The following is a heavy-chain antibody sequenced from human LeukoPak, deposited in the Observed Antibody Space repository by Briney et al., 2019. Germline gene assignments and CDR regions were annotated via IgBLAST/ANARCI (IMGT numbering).Heavy chain of an antibody. J-gene: IGHJ4*02. CDR2: INPNSGGT. V-gene: IGHV1-2*02. Sequence: EASVKVSCKASGYTFTGYYMHWVRQAPGQGLEWMGWINPNSGGTNYAQKFQGRVTMTRNTSISTAYMELSSLRSEDTAVYYCARGHMTTVTVDYWGQGTLVTVSS. D-gene: IGHD4-17*01. CDR3: ARGHMTTVTVDY. CDR1: GYTFTGYY.